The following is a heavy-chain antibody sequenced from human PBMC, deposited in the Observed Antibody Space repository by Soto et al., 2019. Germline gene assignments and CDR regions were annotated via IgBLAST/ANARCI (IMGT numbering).Heavy chain of an antibody. CDR3: ARYVASPPLRHSLLAY. CDR1: GFTFSDYY. J-gene: IGHJ1*01. Sequence: GGSLRLSCAASGFTFSDYYMSWIRQAPGKGLEWVSYISSSGSIISYADSVRGRFTISRDNAKNSLYLRLNSLRAEDTAVYYCARYVASPPLRHSLLAYWGQGSLVTVSS. D-gene: IGHD2-21*01. V-gene: IGHV3-11*01. CDR2: ISSSGSII.